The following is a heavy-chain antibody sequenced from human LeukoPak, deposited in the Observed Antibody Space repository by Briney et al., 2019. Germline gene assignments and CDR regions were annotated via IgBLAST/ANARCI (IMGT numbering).Heavy chain of an antibody. CDR1: GGSISSHGYY. CDR3: ARHTGSPDYDILTGPVDC. CDR2: LYYSGSP. V-gene: IGHV4-39*01. Sequence: SYTLSLTCTVSGGSISSHGYYWSWIRQPPGKGVEGVGRLYYSGSPDYNPSLKSRATIYVARSKIQFSLNLSYVTVALTAVYYCARHTGSPDYDILTGPVDCWGQGTLVTVSS. J-gene: IGHJ4*02. D-gene: IGHD3-9*01.